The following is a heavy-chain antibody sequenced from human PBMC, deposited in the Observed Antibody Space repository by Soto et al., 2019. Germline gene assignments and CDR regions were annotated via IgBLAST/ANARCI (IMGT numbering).Heavy chain of an antibody. CDR2: INHSGST. D-gene: IGHD1-26*01. J-gene: IGHJ1*01. CDR1: GGSFSGYY. V-gene: IGHV4-34*01. CDR3: ARGDRWEAVRRARGYFQH. Sequence: QVQLQQWGAGLLKPSETLSLTCAVYGGSFSGYYWSWIRQPPGKGLVWIGEINHSGSTNYNPSLKARNLITVDTTKNHFSLKLSSVAAADTAVYYWARGDRWEAVRRARGYFQHWGQDKLVTVSS.